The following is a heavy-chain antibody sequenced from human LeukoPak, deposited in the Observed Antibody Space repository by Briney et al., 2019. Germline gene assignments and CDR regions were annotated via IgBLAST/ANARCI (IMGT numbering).Heavy chain of an antibody. CDR1: GFTFDDYA. Sequence: PGGSLRLSCAASGFTFDDYAMHWVRQAPGKGLEWVSGISWNSGSIGYADSVKGRFTISRDNAKNSLYLQMNSLRAEDTAAYYCARAVGASYSGSYFFDYWGQGTLVTVSS. V-gene: IGHV3-9*01. CDR3: ARAVGASYSGSYFFDY. CDR2: ISWNSGSI. D-gene: IGHD1-26*01. J-gene: IGHJ4*02.